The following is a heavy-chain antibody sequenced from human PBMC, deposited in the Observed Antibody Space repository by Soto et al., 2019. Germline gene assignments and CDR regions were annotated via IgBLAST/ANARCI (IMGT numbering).Heavy chain of an antibody. V-gene: IGHV3-73*01. CDR2: IRSKANSYAT. Sequence: GGSLRLSCAASGFTFSGSAMHWVRQASGKGLEWVGRIRSKANSYATAYAASVKGRFTISRDDSKNTAYLQMNSLKTEDTAVYYCTRQLLIGLENWFDPWGQGTLVTVSS. CDR1: GFTFSGSA. J-gene: IGHJ5*02. CDR3: TRQLLIGLENWFDP. D-gene: IGHD1-1*01.